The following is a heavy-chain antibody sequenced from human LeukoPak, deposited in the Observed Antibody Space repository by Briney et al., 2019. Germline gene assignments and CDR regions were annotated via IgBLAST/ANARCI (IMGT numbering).Heavy chain of an antibody. CDR1: GYTFTSYY. Sequence: ASVKVSCKASGYTFTSYYMHWVRQAPGQGLEWMGIINPSGGSTTYAQKFQGRVTMTRDTSTSTVYMELSSLRSEDTVVYYCARDPSEGSIHYYYYYYMDVWGKGTTVTVSS. CDR2: INPSGGST. D-gene: IGHD6-13*01. CDR3: ARDPSEGSIHYYYYYYMDV. J-gene: IGHJ6*03. V-gene: IGHV1-46*01.